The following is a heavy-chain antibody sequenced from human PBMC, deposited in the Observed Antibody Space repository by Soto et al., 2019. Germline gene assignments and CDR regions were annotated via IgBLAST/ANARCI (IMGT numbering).Heavy chain of an antibody. J-gene: IGHJ4*02. CDR2: ISAYNGNT. Sequence: ASVYVSCNASGYTFTSYGISWVRQAPGQGLEWMGWISAYNGNTNYAQKLQGRVTMTTDTSTSTAYMELRSLRSDDTAVYYCARRVVAATWSWVSWGQGTLVTVSS. D-gene: IGHD2-15*01. CDR3: ARRVVAATWSWVS. V-gene: IGHV1-18*01. CDR1: GYTFTSYG.